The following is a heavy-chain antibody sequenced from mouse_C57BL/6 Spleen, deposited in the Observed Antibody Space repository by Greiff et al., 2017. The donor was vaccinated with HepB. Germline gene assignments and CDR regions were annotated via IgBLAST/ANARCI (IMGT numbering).Heavy chain of an antibody. V-gene: IGHV1-81*01. CDR3: ARDGSIAMDY. D-gene: IGHD1-1*01. CDR2: IYPRSGNT. CDR1: GYTFTSYG. J-gene: IGHJ4*01. Sequence: VQRVESGAELARPGASVKLSCKASGYTFTSYGISWVKQRTGQGLEWIGEIYPRSGNTYYNEKFKGKATLTADKSSSTAYMELRSLTSEDSAVYFCARDGSIAMDYWGQGTSVTVSS.